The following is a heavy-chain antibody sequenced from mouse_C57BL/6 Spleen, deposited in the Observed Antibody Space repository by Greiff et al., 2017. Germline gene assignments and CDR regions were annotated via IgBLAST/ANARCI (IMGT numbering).Heavy chain of an antibody. CDR1: GYTFTSYW. CDR2: IDPSDSET. J-gene: IGHJ3*01. Sequence: VQLQQPGAELVRPGSSVKLSCKASGYTFTSYWLHWVKQRTIQGLEWIGNIDPSDSETHYNQKFKDKATLTVDKSSSTAYMQLSSLTSEDSAVYYCARDYDYPAWFAYWGQGTLVTVSA. D-gene: IGHD2-4*01. CDR3: ARDYDYPAWFAY. V-gene: IGHV1-52*01.